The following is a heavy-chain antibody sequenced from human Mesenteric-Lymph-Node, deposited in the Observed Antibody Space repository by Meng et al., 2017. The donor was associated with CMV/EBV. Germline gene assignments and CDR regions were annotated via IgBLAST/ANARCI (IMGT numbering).Heavy chain of an antibody. V-gene: IGHV4-39*07. J-gene: IGHJ4*02. Sequence: SETLSLTCTVSGGSISSSAYYWGWIRQPPGKGLEWIGSISYSGTTYYNPPLKSRVTISEDTSKNQFSLKLSSVTAADTAVYYCARRDCSGTTCRFDYWGQGTLVTVSS. CDR2: ISYSGTT. CDR3: ARRDCSGTTCRFDY. D-gene: IGHD2-2*01. CDR1: GGSISSSAYY.